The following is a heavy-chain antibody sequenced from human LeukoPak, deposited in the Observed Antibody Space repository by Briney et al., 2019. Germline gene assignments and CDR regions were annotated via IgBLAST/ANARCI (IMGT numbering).Heavy chain of an antibody. CDR1: GFTFSSYA. V-gene: IGHV3-30*04. CDR2: ISYDGSNK. CDR3: ARDKS. J-gene: IGHJ5*02. Sequence: PGGSLRLSCAASGFTFSSYATHWVRQAPGKGLEWVAVISYDGSNKYYADSVKGRFTISRGNSKNTLYLQMNSLRAEDTAVYYCARDKSWGQGTLVTVSS.